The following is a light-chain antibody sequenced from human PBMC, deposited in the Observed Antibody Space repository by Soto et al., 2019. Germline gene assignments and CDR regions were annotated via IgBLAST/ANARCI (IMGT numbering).Light chain of an antibody. CDR1: QRLSSN. CDR3: QQYKNWLALT. J-gene: IGKJ4*01. Sequence: EIVMTQSPATLSVSPGERATLSCRASQRLSSNLAWYQQKPGQAPRLLIYGVSTRATGVPARFSGSGSGTEFTLTISSLQSADSAVYYCQQYKNWLALTFGGGTKVDIK. V-gene: IGKV3-15*01. CDR2: GVS.